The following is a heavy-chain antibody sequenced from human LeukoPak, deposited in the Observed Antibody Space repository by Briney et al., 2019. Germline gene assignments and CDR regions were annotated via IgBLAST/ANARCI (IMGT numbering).Heavy chain of an antibody. CDR2: VSDDGNKK. V-gene: IGHV3-30*03. J-gene: IGHJ6*03. D-gene: IGHD2-2*01. CDR3: ARGQLLLEGYFYYMDV. CDR1: GFTFSSYG. Sequence: PGSSLGLSCAASGFTFSSYGMHWVRQAPGKGLEWVAVVSDDGNKKFDADFVKGRFTISGDNSKNTLYLQMNSLRGEDTAVYYCARGQLLLEGYFYYMDVWGEGTTVAVSS.